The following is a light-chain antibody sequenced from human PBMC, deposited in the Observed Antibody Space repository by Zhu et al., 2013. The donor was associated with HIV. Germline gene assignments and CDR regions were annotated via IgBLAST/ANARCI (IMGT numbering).Light chain of an antibody. CDR1: ISDIGTYNY. CDR3: SSYTSSTTLL. J-gene: IGLJ2*01. V-gene: IGLV2-14*01. Sequence: QSALTQPASVSGSPGQSITISCTGTISDIGTYNYVSWYQQYPGKAPKLMIYEVSNRPSGVSNRFSGSKSGNTASLTISGLQADDEADYYCSSYTSSTTLLFGGGTKLSVL. CDR2: EVS.